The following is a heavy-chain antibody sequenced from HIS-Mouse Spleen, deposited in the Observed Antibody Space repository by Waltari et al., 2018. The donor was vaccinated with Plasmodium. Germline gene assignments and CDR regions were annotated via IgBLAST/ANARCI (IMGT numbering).Heavy chain of an antibody. Sequence: EVQLVESGGGVVQPGVSLRLSCAASGFTFSSCWMSWVRQAPGKGLEWVANIKQDGSEKYYVDSVKGRFTISRDNAKNSLYLQMNSLRAEDTAVYYCARDRRGYWYFDLWGRGTLVTVSS. J-gene: IGHJ2*01. CDR3: ARDRRGYWYFDL. V-gene: IGHV3-7*01. CDR1: GFTFSSCW. D-gene: IGHD5-12*01. CDR2: IKQDGSEK.